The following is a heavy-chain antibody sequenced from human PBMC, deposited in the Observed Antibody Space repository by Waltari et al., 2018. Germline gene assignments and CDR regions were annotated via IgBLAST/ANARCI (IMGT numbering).Heavy chain of an antibody. D-gene: IGHD3-3*01. CDR3: ALVRVVNAFDI. CDR2: IYTSGRA. Sequence: QVQLQESGPGLVKPLQTLSLTCTVSGVSMRSGESYWSWIRQPAGKGLEWIGYIYTSGRATYNPSLKSRVSMSIDTFKNQFSLNLKSVTAADTAVYYCALVRVVNAFDIWGQGTMVTVSS. V-gene: IGHV4-61*09. J-gene: IGHJ3*02. CDR1: GVSMRSGESY.